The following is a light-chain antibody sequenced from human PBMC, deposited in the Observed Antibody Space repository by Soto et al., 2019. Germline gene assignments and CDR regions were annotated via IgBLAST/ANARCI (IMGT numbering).Light chain of an antibody. CDR3: QQSYSTPRT. J-gene: IGKJ1*01. CDR1: QSISSY. V-gene: IGKV1-39*01. CDR2: AAS. Sequence: DRATITCRASQSISSYLNWYQQKPGKAPKLLIYAASSLQSRVPSRFSGSGSGTDFTLTISSLQPEDFATYYCQQSYSTPRTFGQGTKVEIK.